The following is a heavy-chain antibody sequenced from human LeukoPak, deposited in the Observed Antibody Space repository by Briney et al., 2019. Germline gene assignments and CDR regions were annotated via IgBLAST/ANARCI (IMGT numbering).Heavy chain of an antibody. CDR3: ARHAPSSHGTGSYPLDY. CDR2: IYNSGTT. J-gene: IGHJ4*02. CDR1: GGSISGYY. D-gene: IGHD3-10*01. V-gene: IGHV4-59*08. Sequence: SETLSLTSSVSGGSISGYYWSWIRQPPGKGLEWIAYIYNSGTTNYNPSLKSRVTISIDTSKNQFSLQLSSVTAADTAVYYGARHAPSSHGTGSYPLDYWGQGTLVTFSA.